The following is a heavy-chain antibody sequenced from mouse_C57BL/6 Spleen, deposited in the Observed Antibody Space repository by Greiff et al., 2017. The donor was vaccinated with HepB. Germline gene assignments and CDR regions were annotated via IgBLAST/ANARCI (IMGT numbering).Heavy chain of an antibody. D-gene: IGHD2-14*01. CDR3: VFRYDGAY. J-gene: IGHJ3*01. Sequence: QVQLQQPGAELVKPGASVKLSCKASGYTFTSYWMQWVKQRPGQGLEWIGEIDPSDSDTNYNQKFKGKATLTVDTSSSTAYMQLSSLTSEDSAVYYCVFRYDGAYWGQGTLVTVSA. V-gene: IGHV1-50*01. CDR2: IDPSDSDT. CDR1: GYTFTSYW.